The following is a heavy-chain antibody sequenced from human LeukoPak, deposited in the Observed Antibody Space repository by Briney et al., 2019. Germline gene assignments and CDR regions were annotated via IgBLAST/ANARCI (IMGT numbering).Heavy chain of an antibody. D-gene: IGHD1-20*01. CDR1: GFTFRNFP. J-gene: IGHJ4*02. V-gene: IGHV3-30-3*01. CDR2: ISYDGSDQ. CDR3: ARANTCNDLLCYFDY. Sequence: PGKSLRLSGATSGFTFRNFPMQWVRQTPGKGLEWVTVISYDGSDQDYADSVKGRFTISRDSSKNTLYLQMNSLRAEDTAVYYCARANTCNDLLCYFDYWGQGTLVTVSS.